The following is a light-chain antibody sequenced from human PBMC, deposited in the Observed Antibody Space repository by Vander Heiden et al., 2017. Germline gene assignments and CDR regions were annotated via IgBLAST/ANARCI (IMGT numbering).Light chain of an antibody. CDR1: QSVSSN. Sequence: EIVMTQSPATLSVSPGEIVTLTCKASQSVSSNFAWHQQKRGQAPRLLIYGASTRATGIPARFSGSGSGTDFTRTSSSLQSKDFAVYYCQQYKNWPPYTCGPGTKLEI. V-gene: IGKV3-15*01. CDR3: QQYKNWPPYT. J-gene: IGKJ2*01. CDR2: GAS.